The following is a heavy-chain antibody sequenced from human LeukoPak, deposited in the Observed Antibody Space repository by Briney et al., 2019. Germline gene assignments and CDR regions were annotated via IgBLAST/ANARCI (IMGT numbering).Heavy chain of an antibody. CDR1: GFTFSSYG. J-gene: IGHJ4*02. CDR3: ARDPAAGPSFDY. V-gene: IGHV3-33*01. Sequence: PGGSLRLSCAASGFTFSSYGMHWVRQAPGKGLEWVAVIWYDGSKKYYADSVKGRFTISRDNSKNTLYLQMNSLRAEDTAVYYCARDPAAGPSFDYWGQGTLVTVSS. CDR2: IWYDGSKK. D-gene: IGHD6-13*01.